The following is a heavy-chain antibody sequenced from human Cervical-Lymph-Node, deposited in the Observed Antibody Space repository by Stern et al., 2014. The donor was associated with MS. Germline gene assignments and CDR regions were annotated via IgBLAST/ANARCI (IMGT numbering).Heavy chain of an antibody. CDR2: ISYDGSNK. CDR3: AKDSTVTIFDY. V-gene: IGHV3-30*18. CDR1: GFTFSSYC. D-gene: IGHD4-17*01. J-gene: IGHJ4*02. Sequence: QVQLVESGGGVVQPGRSLRLSCAASGFTFSSYCMHWGRQAPGKGLEWVAVISYDGSNKYYADSVKGRFTISRDNSKNTMYLQMNSLRAEDTAVYYCAKDSTVTIFDYWGQGTLVTVSS.